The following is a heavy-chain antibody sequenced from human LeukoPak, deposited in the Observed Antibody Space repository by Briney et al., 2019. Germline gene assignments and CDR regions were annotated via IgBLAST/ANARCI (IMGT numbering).Heavy chain of an antibody. Sequence: SETLSLTCAVYGGSFSGYYWSWIRQPPGKGLEWIGEINHSGSTDYNPSLKSRVTMSVDTSKNQFSLKLSSVAAADTAVYYCARDSGWYISPGGLDYWGQGTLVTVSS. V-gene: IGHV4-34*01. CDR3: ARDSGWYISPGGLDY. CDR2: INHSGST. D-gene: IGHD6-19*01. J-gene: IGHJ4*02. CDR1: GGSFSGYY.